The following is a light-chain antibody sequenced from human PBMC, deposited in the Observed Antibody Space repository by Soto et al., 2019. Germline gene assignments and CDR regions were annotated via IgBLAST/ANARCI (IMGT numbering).Light chain of an antibody. Sequence: DIQMTQSPSTLSASLGDSVTITCRASQRISGWVAWYQQKPGKAPKLLIYDVSALPRGVPARFRGSGSGTDFTLTISSRQSDDFATYYCQQYDTYSGTFGQGTRVEIK. CDR1: QRISGW. CDR2: DVS. V-gene: IGKV1-5*01. CDR3: QQYDTYSGT. J-gene: IGKJ1*01.